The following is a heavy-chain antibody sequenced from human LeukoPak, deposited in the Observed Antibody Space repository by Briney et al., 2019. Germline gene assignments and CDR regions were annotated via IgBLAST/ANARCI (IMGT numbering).Heavy chain of an antibody. D-gene: IGHD4-11*01. V-gene: IGHV3-23*01. CDR2: ISGSGGST. CDR1: GFTFSSYA. Sequence: PGGSLRLSCAASGFTFSSYAMSWVRQAPGKGLEWVSAISGSGGSTYYADSVKGRFTISRDNSKNTLYLQMNSLRAEDTAVYCCAKVKATTLTSLNWLDVWGQGTLVTVSS. J-gene: IGHJ5*02. CDR3: AKVKATTLTSLNWLDV.